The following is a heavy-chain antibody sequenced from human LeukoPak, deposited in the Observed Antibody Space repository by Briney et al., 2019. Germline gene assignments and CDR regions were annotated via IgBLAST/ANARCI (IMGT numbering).Heavy chain of an antibody. CDR3: AKAASSSWPSYYYGMDV. D-gene: IGHD6-13*01. J-gene: IGHJ6*02. CDR2: INTDGSYT. V-gene: IGHV3-74*01. CDR1: GFTFSSYW. Sequence: GGSLRLSCVASGFTFSSYWMYWVRQAPGKGLVWVSRINTDGSYTNYADSVKGRFTISRDNAKNMLYLQMSSLRVDDTAVYYCAKAASSSWPSYYYGMDVWGQGTTVTVSS.